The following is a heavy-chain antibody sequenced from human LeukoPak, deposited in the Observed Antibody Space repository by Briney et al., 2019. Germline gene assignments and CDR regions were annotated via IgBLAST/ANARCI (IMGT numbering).Heavy chain of an antibody. CDR2: ISGSGGST. Sequence: AGGSLRLSCAASGFTFSSYAMSWVRQAPGKGLEWVSAISGSGGSTYYADSVKGRFTISRDNSKNTLYLQMNSLRAEDTAVYYCAKARKTGYYYYGMDLWGQGTTVTVSS. J-gene: IGHJ6*02. CDR3: AKARKTGYYYYGMDL. V-gene: IGHV3-23*01. CDR1: GFTFSSYA.